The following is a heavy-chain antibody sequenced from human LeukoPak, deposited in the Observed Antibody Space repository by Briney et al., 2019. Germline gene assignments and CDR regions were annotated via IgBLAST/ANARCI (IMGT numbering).Heavy chain of an antibody. D-gene: IGHD6-6*01. CDR2: ISYDGSNK. CDR1: GFTFSSYA. J-gene: IGHJ3*02. V-gene: IGHV3-30-3*01. CDR3: ARDRIAARQAFDI. Sequence: GGSLRLSCAASGFTFSSYAMHWVRQAPGKGLEWVAVISYDGSNKYYADSVKGRFTISRDNSKNSLYLQMNSLRAEDTAVYYCARDRIAARQAFDIWGQGTTVTVSS.